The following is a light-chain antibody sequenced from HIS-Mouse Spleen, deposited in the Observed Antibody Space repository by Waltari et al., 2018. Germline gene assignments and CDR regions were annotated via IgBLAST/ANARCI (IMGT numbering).Light chain of an antibody. CDR2: AAS. V-gene: IGKV1-9*01. Sequence: DIPLTQSPSFLSASVGARVTITCRASQGISSYLAWYQKKPGKAPKLLIYAASTLQSGVPSRFSGSGSGTEFTLTISSLQPEDFATYYCQQLNSYPPTFGQGTKVEIK. J-gene: IGKJ1*01. CDR3: QQLNSYPPT. CDR1: QGISSY.